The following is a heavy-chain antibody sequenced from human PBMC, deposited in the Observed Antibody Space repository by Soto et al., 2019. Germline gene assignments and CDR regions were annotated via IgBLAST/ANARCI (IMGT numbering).Heavy chain of an antibody. CDR2: ISSSGSTI. CDR3: ARDRWGSYAFDAFDI. J-gene: IGHJ3*02. D-gene: IGHD1-26*01. V-gene: IGHV3-48*02. CDR1: GFTCSSYS. Sequence: GGSLRLSCVASGFTCSSYSMNWVRQAPGKGLEWLSYISSSGSTIYFTDSVKGRFTFSRDNAKNSLYLQMNSLRDEDTAVYYCARDRWGSYAFDAFDIWGQGTMVT.